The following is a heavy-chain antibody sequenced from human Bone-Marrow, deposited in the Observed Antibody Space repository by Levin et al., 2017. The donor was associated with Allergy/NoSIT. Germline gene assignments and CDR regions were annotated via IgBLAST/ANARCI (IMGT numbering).Heavy chain of an antibody. CDR1: GGSLSTYY. Sequence: PSETLSLTCAVSGGSLSTYYWSWIRQTPGKGLEWLGEINHAGSTNYRPSLRGRLTLSVDTSKGTVSLTLTSISSADAAMYYCARSTASDEDAYDIWGQGTMVIVS. V-gene: IGHV4-34*01. D-gene: IGHD5-18*01. CDR3: ARSTASDEDAYDI. CDR2: INHAGST. J-gene: IGHJ3*02.